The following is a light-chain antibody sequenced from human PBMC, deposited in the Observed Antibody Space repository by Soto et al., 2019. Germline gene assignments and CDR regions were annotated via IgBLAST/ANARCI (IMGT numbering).Light chain of an antibody. V-gene: IGKV1-9*01. Sequence: QLTQSPSSLSASVGDRVTITCRASRGIASYLAWYQQKPGQAPNLLIYAASTLQSGVPSRFSGSGSGTDFTLTISSLQPEDFATYYCQQLNSYPLTFGGGTKVEI. CDR2: AAS. J-gene: IGKJ4*01. CDR1: RGIASY. CDR3: QQLNSYPLT.